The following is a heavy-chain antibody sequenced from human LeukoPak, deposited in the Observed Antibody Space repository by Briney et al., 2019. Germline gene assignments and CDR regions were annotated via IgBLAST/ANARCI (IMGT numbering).Heavy chain of an antibody. CDR3: ARVETYYYGLDV. V-gene: IGHV4-59*12. D-gene: IGHD1-1*01. Sequence: SETLSLTCTVSGGSISDYLWSWIRQPPGKGLEWIGHISCSGSTKYNPSLKTRVTMSIDTSKRQFSLNLPSVTAADTAVYYCARVETYYYGLDVWGQGTTVTVSS. J-gene: IGHJ6*02. CDR1: GGSISDYL. CDR2: ISCSGST.